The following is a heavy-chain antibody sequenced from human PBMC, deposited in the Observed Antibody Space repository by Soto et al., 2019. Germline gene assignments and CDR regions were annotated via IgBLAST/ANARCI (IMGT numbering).Heavy chain of an antibody. V-gene: IGHV4-59*01. J-gene: IGHJ4*02. CDR3: ARAYYDSSGYPRGFDY. D-gene: IGHD3-22*01. CDR2: IYYSGST. Sequence: PSETLSLTCTVSGGSISSYYWSWIRQPPGMGLEWIGYIYYSGSTNYNPSLKSRVTISVDTSKNQFSLKLSSVTAADTAVYYCARAYYDSSGYPRGFDYWCQGTLVTVSS. CDR1: GGSISSYY.